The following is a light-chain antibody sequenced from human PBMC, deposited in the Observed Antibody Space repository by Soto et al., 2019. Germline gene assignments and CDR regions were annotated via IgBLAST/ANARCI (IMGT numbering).Light chain of an antibody. CDR3: QQASDFPIT. Sequence: DIQMTQSPSSVSASVGDRVTITCRSNQGISGWLAWYQQKPGKAPKLLIYAASNLQSGVPSRLTGRESGTDFTLTSSSLQPEDSAIYYCQQASDFPITFGQGTQLE. V-gene: IGKV1-12*01. J-gene: IGKJ5*01. CDR2: AAS. CDR1: QGISGW.